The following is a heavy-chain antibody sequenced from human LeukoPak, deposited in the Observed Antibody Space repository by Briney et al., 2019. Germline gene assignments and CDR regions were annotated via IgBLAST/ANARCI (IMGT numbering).Heavy chain of an antibody. CDR3: AKDIGNSGSYFDAFDI. V-gene: IGHV3-9*01. CDR1: GFTFDDYA. J-gene: IGHJ3*02. CDR2: ISWNSGSI. D-gene: IGHD1-26*01. Sequence: PGGSLRLSCAASGFTFDDYAMHWVRQAPGKGLEWVSGISWNSGSIGYADSVKGRFTISRDNAKNSLYLQMNSLRAEDTALYYCAKDIGNSGSYFDAFDIWGQGTMVTVSS.